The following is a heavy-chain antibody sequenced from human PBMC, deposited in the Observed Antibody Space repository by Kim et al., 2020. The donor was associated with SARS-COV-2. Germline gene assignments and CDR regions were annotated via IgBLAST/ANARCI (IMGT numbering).Heavy chain of an antibody. Sequence: GGSLRLSCAASGFTFSSYGMHWVRQAPGKGLERVAVISYDGSNKYYADSVEGRFTISRDNSKNTLYLQMNSLRAEDTAVYYCAKDRPPITMIGIFGYWGQGTLVTVSS. CDR1: GFTFSSYG. V-gene: IGHV3-30*18. CDR2: ISYDGSNK. CDR3: AKDRPPITMIGIFGY. D-gene: IGHD3-22*01. J-gene: IGHJ4*02.